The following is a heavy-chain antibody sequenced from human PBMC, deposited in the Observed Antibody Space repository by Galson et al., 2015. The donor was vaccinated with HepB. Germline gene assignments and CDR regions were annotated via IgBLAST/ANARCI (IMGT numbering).Heavy chain of an antibody. CDR2: IDSSGDSI. J-gene: IGHJ6*03. CDR3: AKFVRGYYYYMDI. V-gene: IGHV3-11*01. D-gene: IGHD2-15*01. CDR1: GFSFSDYY. Sequence: SLRLSCAASGFSFSDYYMIWIRQAPGKGLEWVSYIDSSGDSIYYADAVKGRFTISRDNAKNSVYLQMSRLRTEDTAVYFCAKFVRGYYYYMDIWGKGTTVTVSS.